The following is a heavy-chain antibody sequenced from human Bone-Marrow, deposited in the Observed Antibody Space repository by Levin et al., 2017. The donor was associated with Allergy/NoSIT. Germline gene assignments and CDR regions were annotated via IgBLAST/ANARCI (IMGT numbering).Heavy chain of an antibody. J-gene: IGHJ3*02. CDR1: GCTFTDYF. D-gene: IGHD6-19*01. CDR3: ARISSAAFDM. CDR2: INPNSGDT. Sequence: ASVKVSCKASGCTFTDYFIHWVRLAPGQGLEWMGWINPNSGDTDSSQNFQGTVTMTRDTSISTAYMEVTSLTSNDTALYYCARISSAAFDMWGQGTVVTVSS. V-gene: IGHV1-2*02.